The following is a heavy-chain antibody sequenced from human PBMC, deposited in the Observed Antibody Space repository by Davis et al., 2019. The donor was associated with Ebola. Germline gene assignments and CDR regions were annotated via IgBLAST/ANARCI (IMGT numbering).Heavy chain of an antibody. CDR1: VFTFSSYA. Sequence: GESLKISCAASVFTFSSYAMHWVRQAPGKGLEWVAVISYDGSNKYYADSVKGRFTISRDNSNNLLYLQMNSLRAEDTAVYYCAIPDCSGANCYSVYIKNWGQGTLVTVSS. CDR2: ISYDGSNK. D-gene: IGHD2-15*01. CDR3: AIPDCSGANCYSVYIKN. V-gene: IGHV3-30*04. J-gene: IGHJ4*02.